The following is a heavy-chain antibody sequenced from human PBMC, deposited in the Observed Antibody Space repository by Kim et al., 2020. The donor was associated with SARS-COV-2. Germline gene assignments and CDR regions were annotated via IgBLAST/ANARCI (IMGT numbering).Heavy chain of an antibody. J-gene: IGHJ6*02. CDR2: INTNTGNP. V-gene: IGHV7-4-1*02. CDR1: GYTFTSYA. CDR3: ARDQQLVFFRQIGMDV. D-gene: IGHD6-13*01. Sequence: ASVKVSCKASGYTFTSYAMNWVRQAPGQGLEWMGWINTNTGNPTYAQGFTGRFVFSLDTSVSTAYLQISSLKAEDTAVYYCARDQQLVFFRQIGMDVWGQGTTVTVSS.